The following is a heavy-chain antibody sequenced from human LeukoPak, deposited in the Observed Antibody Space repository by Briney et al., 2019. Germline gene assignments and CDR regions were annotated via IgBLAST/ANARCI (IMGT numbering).Heavy chain of an antibody. CDR1: GGSISSYY. V-gene: IGHV4-59*12. CDR3: AREEGSQGFDY. CDR2: IYYSGST. Sequence: PSETLSLTCTVSGGSISSYYWSWIRQPPGKGLEWIGYIYYSGSTNYNPSLKSRVTISVDTSKNQFSLKLSSVTAADTAVYYCAREEGSQGFDYWGQGTLVTVSS. J-gene: IGHJ4*02.